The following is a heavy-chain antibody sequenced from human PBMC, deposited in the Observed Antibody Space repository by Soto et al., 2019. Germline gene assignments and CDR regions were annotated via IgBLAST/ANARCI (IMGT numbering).Heavy chain of an antibody. CDR2: IDPRDSYT. D-gene: IGHD2-2*01. Sequence: PGESLKISCTGFGYTFTTFWISWVRQVPGRGLEWMGRIDPRDSYTNYSPSFQGHVTISVDKSISTAYLQWGSLKASDNAMYYCARLYCSSSTCDSWFDPWGQGTLVTVSS. J-gene: IGHJ5*02. CDR1: GYTFTTFW. CDR3: ARLYCSSSTCDSWFDP. V-gene: IGHV5-10-1*01.